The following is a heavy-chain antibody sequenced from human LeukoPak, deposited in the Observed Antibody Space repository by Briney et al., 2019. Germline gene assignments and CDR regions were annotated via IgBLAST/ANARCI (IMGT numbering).Heavy chain of an antibody. CDR1: GYTFTGYY. V-gene: IGHV1-2*06. D-gene: IGHD3-22*01. J-gene: IGHJ4*02. Sequence: ASVKVPCKASGYTFTGYYMHWVRQAPGQGLEWMGRINPNSGGTNYAQKFQGRVTMTRDTSISTAYMELSRLRSDDTAVYYCARDLGSSSGPYYFDYWGQGTLVTVSS. CDR2: INPNSGGT. CDR3: ARDLGSSSGPYYFDY.